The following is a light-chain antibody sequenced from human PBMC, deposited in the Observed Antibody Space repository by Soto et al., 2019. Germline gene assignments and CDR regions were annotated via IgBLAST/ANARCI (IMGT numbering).Light chain of an antibody. J-gene: IGLJ1*01. CDR1: SSDVGSYNL. Sequence: QSVLTQPASLAGSPGQSITISCTGNSSDVGSYNLVSWYQQHPGKAPKLIIYEGSKRPSGVSIRFSGSKSGNTASLTISGLQAEDEADYYCCSYAGRSAYVFGTGTKVTVL. CDR2: EGS. V-gene: IGLV2-23*01. CDR3: CSYAGRSAYV.